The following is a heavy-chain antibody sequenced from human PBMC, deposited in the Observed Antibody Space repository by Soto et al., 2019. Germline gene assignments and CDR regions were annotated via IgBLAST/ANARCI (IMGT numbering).Heavy chain of an antibody. D-gene: IGHD3-22*01. CDR1: GGSICSYY. J-gene: IGHJ4*02. V-gene: IGHV4-59*01. CDR2: IYYSGST. CDR3: ARGPYYEDRSCYPPVYYFDY. Sequence: TSETLSLTCKVSGGSICSYYWRWIGQPPGQGLEWIGYIYYSGSTNYNPSLKSRVTISVDTSKNQFSLKLSSVTAADTAVYYCARGPYYEDRSCYPPVYYFDYWRQGTLVPV.